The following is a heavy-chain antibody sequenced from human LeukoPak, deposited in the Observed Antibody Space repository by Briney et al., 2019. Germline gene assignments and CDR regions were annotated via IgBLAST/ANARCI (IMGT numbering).Heavy chain of an antibody. CDR3: ARRNYYDSSGHTYSFDY. D-gene: IGHD3-22*01. J-gene: IGHJ4*02. CDR1: GGSISSYY. CDR2: IYYSGST. V-gene: IGHV4-59*01. Sequence: SETLPLTCTVSGGSISSYYWTWIRQPPGKGPEWIGCIYYSGSTNYNPSLKSRVTISLDTSKNQFSLKLSSVTAADTAVYYCARRNYYDSSGHTYSFDYWGQGTLVTVSS.